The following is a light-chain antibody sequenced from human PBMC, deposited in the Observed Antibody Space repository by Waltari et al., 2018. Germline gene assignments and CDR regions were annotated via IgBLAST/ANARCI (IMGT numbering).Light chain of an antibody. CDR1: TTDVGAYDF. CDR2: DVT. J-gene: IGLJ1*01. V-gene: IGLV2-14*01. CDR3: SSYTTTNTFV. Sequence: QSALTQPASVSGSPGQSITISCTGSTTDVGAYDFVAWYQQHPGKAPKLMVFDVTHRPSRISICSSVSKSGDTASLTISGLQAEDEAYYYCSSYTTTNTFVFGTGTNVTVV.